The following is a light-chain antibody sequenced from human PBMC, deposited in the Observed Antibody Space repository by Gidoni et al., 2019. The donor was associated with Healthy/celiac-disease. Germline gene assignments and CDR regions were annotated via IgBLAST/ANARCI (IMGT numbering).Light chain of an antibody. V-gene: IGKV3-15*01. CDR1: QSVSSN. Sequence: EIVMTQSPATLSVSPGERATLSCRASQSVSSNLAWSKQKPGQAPRLLIYVASTRATGIPARLSGRGSGKKFTLTSSSLQSEDFAVYYCQQDKNWPRGGTFGQGTKVEIK. J-gene: IGKJ1*01. CDR2: VAS. CDR3: QQDKNWPRGGT.